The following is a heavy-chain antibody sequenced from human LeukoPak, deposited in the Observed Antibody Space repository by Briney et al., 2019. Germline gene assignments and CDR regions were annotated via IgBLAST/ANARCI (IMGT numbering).Heavy chain of an antibody. CDR2: INPDGGEE. J-gene: IGHJ4*02. Sequence: PGGSLRLSCAASGFTVSSNYMSWVRQAPGKGLEWVANINPDGGEERYVDSVKGRFVISRDNAKNSLYLQMNSLRAEDTAVYYCAIWGTDQNYWGQGTLVTVSS. CDR3: AIWGTDQNY. D-gene: IGHD3-16*01. CDR1: GFTVSSNY. V-gene: IGHV3-7*01.